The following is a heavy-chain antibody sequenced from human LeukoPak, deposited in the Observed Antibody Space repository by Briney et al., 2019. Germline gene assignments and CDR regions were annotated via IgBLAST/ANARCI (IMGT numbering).Heavy chain of an antibody. CDR2: IYSSGST. CDR1: GGSISSSYYY. D-gene: IGHD6-13*01. V-gene: IGHV4-39*07. Sequence: PSETLSLTCTVSGGSISSSYYYWGWIRQPPGKGLEWIGSIYSSGSTYYNPSLKSRVTISVDTSKNQFSLKLSSVTAADTAVYYCARGPHEPWYSSSWYRVASLDPWGQGTLVTVSS. CDR3: ARGPHEPWYSSSWYRVASLDP. J-gene: IGHJ5*02.